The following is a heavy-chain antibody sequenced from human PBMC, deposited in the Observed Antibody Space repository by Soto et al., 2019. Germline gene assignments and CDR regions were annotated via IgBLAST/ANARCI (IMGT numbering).Heavy chain of an antibody. J-gene: IGHJ5*02. CDR3: VRDGTKTLRDWFDP. CDR1: GASISGYY. Sequence: QVQLQESGPGLVKPSETLSLTCTVSGASISGYYWSWIRKSAGKGLEWIGRIYATGTTDYNPSLKSRVMMPVDTSKKQFSLRLRSATAADTAAYYCVRDGTKTLRDWFDPWGPGISVTVSS. V-gene: IGHV4-4*07. CDR2: IYATGTT. D-gene: IGHD1-1*01.